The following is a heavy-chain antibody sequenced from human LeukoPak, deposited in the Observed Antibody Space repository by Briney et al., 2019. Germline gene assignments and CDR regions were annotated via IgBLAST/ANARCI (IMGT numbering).Heavy chain of an antibody. V-gene: IGHV3-23*01. CDR3: AKDRIAVSGPIDY. J-gene: IGHJ4*02. D-gene: IGHD6-19*01. CDR1: GGTFSSYA. Sequence: ASVKVSCKASGGTFSSYAMSWVRQAPGKGLEWVSAISGSGGNTYYADSVKGRFTISRDTSKNTLYVQMNSLRAEDTAVYYCAKDRIAVSGPIDYWGQGTLVTVSS. CDR2: ISGSGGNT.